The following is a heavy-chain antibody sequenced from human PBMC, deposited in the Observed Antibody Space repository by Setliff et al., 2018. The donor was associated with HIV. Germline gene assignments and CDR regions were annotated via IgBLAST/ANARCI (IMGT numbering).Heavy chain of an antibody. CDR3: ARVGYNGSGRYSFDY. Sequence: SETLSLTCTVSGGSISSGSCYWSWIRQPAGKGLEWIGHRHTSGSTKYNPSLKSRVTISADTSKNQFSLNLSSVTAAETAVYYCARVGYNGSGRYSFDYWGQGTLVTVSS. D-gene: IGHD3-10*01. J-gene: IGHJ4*02. V-gene: IGHV4-61*09. CDR2: RHTSGST. CDR1: GGSISSGSCY.